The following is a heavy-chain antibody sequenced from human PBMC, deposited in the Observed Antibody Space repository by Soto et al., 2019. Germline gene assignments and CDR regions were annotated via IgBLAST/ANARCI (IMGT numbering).Heavy chain of an antibody. V-gene: IGHV3-48*03. J-gene: IGHJ4*02. D-gene: IGHD3-22*01. CDR1: GFTFSSYE. CDR2: ITSRSDTI. CDR3: ARSSGHYRPFDS. Sequence: GGSLRLSCAASGFTFSSYEMNWVRQAPGKGLEWVSHITSRSDTIYYADSVKGRFTISRDNAESSLYLQMNSLRAEDTAVHYCARSSGHYRPFDSWGQGTLVTVSS.